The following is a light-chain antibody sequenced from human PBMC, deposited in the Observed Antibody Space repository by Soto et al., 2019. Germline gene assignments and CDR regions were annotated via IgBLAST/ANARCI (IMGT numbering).Light chain of an antibody. CDR3: QQYGSSGT. Sequence: ETVLTQSPGTLSLSPGERATLSCRASQSVSSNLAWYQQKPCQAPRLLIYGASTRATGIPARFSGSGSGTDFTLTISRLEPEDFEVYYCQQYGSSGTFGQGTKVDI. CDR1: QSVSSN. V-gene: IGKV3-20*01. CDR2: GAS. J-gene: IGKJ1*01.